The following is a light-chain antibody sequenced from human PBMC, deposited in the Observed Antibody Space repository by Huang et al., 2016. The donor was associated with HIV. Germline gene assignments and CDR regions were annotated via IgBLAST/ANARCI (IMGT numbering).Light chain of an antibody. CDR3: QQYNNWPPWT. V-gene: IGKV3-15*01. J-gene: IGKJ1*01. Sequence: EIVMTQSPVTLSVSPGERATLSCKASQRVSNNLAWYQQKPGQAPRLLIYGASTRATGIPARFSGSGSGTEFTLTINSLESGDFAVYYCQQYNNWPPWTFGQGTKVEIK. CDR2: GAS. CDR1: QRVSNN.